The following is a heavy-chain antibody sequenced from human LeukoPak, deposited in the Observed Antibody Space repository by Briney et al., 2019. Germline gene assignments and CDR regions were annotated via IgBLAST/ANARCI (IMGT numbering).Heavy chain of an antibody. V-gene: IGHV1-18*01. D-gene: IGHD3-22*01. J-gene: IGHJ3*02. CDR3: ARDRVPYYDSSGYPADI. Sequence: ASVKVSCKASGYTFTSYGISWVRQAPGQGLEWMGWISAYNGNTNYAQKLQGRVTMTTDTSTSTAYMELRSLRSDDTAVYYWARDRVPYYDSSGYPADIWGQGTMVTVSS. CDR1: GYTFTSYG. CDR2: ISAYNGNT.